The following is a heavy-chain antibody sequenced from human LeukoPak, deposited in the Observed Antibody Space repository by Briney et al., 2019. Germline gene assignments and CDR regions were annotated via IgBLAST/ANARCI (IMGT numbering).Heavy chain of an antibody. V-gene: IGHV4-39*01. D-gene: IGHD3-9*01. J-gene: IGHJ6*03. CDR3: ARGGGNLLPFFDPKYYYYMDV. CDR1: GGSISSSSYY. CDR2: IYYSGST. Sequence: PSETLSLTCTVSGGSISSSSYYWGWIRQPPGKGLEWIGSIYYSGSTYYNPSLRSRVTVFLDTSRNQFSLKLRSVTAADTAVYYCARGGGNLLPFFDPKYYYYMDVWGKGTTVTVSS.